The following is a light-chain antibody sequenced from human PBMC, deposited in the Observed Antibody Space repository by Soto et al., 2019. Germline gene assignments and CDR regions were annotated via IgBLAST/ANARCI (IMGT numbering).Light chain of an antibody. J-gene: IGKJ2*01. Sequence: EIVLTQSPGTLSLSPGERATLSCRASQSVSSSYLAWYQQKPGQAPRLLIYGASSRATGIPDRFSGSGSETDFTLPISTLEPEDFAVYYCQQYGSSPLYTFGQGTKLEIK. CDR3: QQYGSSPLYT. CDR2: GAS. V-gene: IGKV3-20*01. CDR1: QSVSSSY.